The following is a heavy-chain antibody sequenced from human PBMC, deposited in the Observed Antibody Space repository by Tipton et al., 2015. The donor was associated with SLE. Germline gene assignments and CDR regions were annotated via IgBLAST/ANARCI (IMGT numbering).Heavy chain of an antibody. CDR1: GFSFSTYV. CDR2: VSAYGGSM. Sequence: SLRLSCAASGFSFSTYVMSWVRQAPGKGLEWVSSVSAYGGSMWYVASVKGRFTISRDNSKNTLYLQMNNLRAEDTALYYCAKDQDESGVGAGGTFDGWGQGTKVTVSS. CDR3: AKDQDESGVGAGGTFDG. D-gene: IGHD1-26*01. V-gene: IGHV3-23*01. J-gene: IGHJ3*01.